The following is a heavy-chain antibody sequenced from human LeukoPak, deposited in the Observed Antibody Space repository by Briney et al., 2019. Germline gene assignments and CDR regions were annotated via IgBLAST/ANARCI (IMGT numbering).Heavy chain of an antibody. V-gene: IGHV1-18*01. Sequence: GASVKVSCKASGYTFTSYGISWVRQAPGQGLEWMGWINAYNGNTNYAQKLQGRVTMTTDTSTSTAYMELRSLRSDDTAVYYCARNPLPRRFLEWLPQQYYYYYMDVWGKGTTVTVSS. CDR1: GYTFTSYG. CDR2: INAYNGNT. J-gene: IGHJ6*03. D-gene: IGHD3-3*01. CDR3: ARNPLPRRFLEWLPQQYYYYYMDV.